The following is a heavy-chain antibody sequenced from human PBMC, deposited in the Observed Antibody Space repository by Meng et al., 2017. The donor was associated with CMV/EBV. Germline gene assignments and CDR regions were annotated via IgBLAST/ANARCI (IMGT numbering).Heavy chain of an antibody. Sequence: SETLSLTCAVYGGSFSGYYWSWIRQPPGKGLEWIGEINHSGSTNYNPSLKSRVTISVDTSKNQFSLKLSSVTAADTAVYYCVREYCSSTSCYSAAFDIWGQGTMVTVSS. D-gene: IGHD2-2*01. J-gene: IGHJ3*02. CDR3: VREYCSSTSCYSAAFDI. CDR2: INHSGST. V-gene: IGHV4-34*01. CDR1: GGSFSGYY.